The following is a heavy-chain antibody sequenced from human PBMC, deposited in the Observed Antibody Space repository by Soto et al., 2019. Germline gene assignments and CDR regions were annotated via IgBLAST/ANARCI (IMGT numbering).Heavy chain of an antibody. J-gene: IGHJ4*02. D-gene: IGHD3-10*01. Sequence: PGWSLRLSCAASGFTFSDYYMSWIRQAPGKGLEWVSYISSSSSYTNYADSVKGRFTISRDNAKNSLYLQMNSLRAEDPAVYYWARSYGSGSYSVYWAQGTLVTVSS. V-gene: IGHV3-11*06. CDR3: ARSYGSGSYSVY. CDR2: ISSSSSYT. CDR1: GFTFSDYY.